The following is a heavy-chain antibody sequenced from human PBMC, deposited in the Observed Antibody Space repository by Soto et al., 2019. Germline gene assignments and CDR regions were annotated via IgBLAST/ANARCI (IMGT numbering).Heavy chain of an antibody. CDR2: IIPIFDTV. J-gene: IGHJ6*02. CDR3: ARHDCISSSCYYYYYYGMDV. V-gene: IGHV1-69*12. CDR1: GGTFSSYA. D-gene: IGHD2-2*01. Sequence: QVQLVQSGAEVKKPGSSVKVSCKASGGTFSSYAISWVRQAPGQGLEWMGGIIPIFDTVNYAQKLQGRVTITADESTSTAYMELSSLRSEDTAVYYCARHDCISSSCYYYYYYGMDVWGQGTTVTVSS.